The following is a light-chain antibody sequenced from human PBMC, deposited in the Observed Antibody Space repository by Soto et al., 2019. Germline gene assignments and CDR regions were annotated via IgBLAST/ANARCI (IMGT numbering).Light chain of an antibody. J-gene: IGKJ2*01. CDR1: QTVGSSF. CDR2: SGS. Sequence: EIVLTQSPDTLSLSPGDGATLSCRASQTVGSSFLAWYQQKPDQAPRLLICSGSSRATGIPDRFRGSGSGTDFTLTISRLEPEDFAVYYCQQYRSSSSTFGQGTKLEIK. CDR3: QQYRSSSST. V-gene: IGKV3-20*01.